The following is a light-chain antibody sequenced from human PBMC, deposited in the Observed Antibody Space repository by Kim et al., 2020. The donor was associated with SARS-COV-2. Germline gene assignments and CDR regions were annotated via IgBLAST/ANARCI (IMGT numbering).Light chain of an antibody. Sequence: QSALTQPASVSGSPGQSITISCTGTSSDVGGYNYVSWYQQHPGKAPKLMIYDVSNRPSGVSNRFSGSKSGNTASLTISGLQAEDEADYFCSSYTSSNPCVFGGGTQLTVL. CDR2: DVS. J-gene: IGLJ2*01. CDR1: SSDVGGYNY. V-gene: IGLV2-14*03. CDR3: SSYTSSNPCV.